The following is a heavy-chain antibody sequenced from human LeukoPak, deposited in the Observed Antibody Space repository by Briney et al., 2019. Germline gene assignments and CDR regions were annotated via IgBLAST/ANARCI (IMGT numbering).Heavy chain of an antibody. V-gene: IGHV3-21*06. CDR3: ATETNGRHYDY. D-gene: IGHD1-14*01. Sequence: GGSLRLSCAASGFSFSSYWMSWVRQAPGKGLEWVASIGPTGSDRYHADSIKGRFTISRDNANNFLYLQMNSLRAEDTAVYYCATETNGRHYDYWGQGTLLTVSS. CDR1: GFSFSSYW. CDR2: IGPTGSDR. J-gene: IGHJ4*02.